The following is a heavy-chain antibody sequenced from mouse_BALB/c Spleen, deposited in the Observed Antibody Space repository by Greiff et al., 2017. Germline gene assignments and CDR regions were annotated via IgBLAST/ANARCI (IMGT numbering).Heavy chain of an antibody. CDR3: ARDWGFDY. V-gene: IGHV14-3*02. D-gene: IGHD4-1*01. Sequence: EVQVVESGAELVKPGASVKLSCTASGFNIKDTYMHWVKQRPEQGLEWIGRIDPANGNTKYDPKFQGKATITADTSSNTAYLQLSSLTSEDTAVYYCARDWGFDYWGQGTTLTVSS. CDR1: GFNIKDTY. CDR2: IDPANGNT. J-gene: IGHJ2*01.